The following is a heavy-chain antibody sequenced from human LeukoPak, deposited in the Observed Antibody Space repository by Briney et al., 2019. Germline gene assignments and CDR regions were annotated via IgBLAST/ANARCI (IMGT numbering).Heavy chain of an antibody. D-gene: IGHD3-10*01. CDR2: INPSGGST. Sequence: ASVKVSCKASGYTFTSYYMHWVRQAPGQGLEWMGIINPSGGSTSYAQKFQGRVTITADKSTSTAYMELSSLRSEDTAVYYCARGHYYYGSGRAYYFDYWGQGTLVTVSS. CDR1: GYTFTSYY. CDR3: ARGHYYYGSGRAYYFDY. J-gene: IGHJ4*02. V-gene: IGHV1-46*01.